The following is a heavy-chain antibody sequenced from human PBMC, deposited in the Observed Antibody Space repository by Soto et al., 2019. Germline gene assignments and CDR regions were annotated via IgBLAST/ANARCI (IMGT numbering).Heavy chain of an antibody. V-gene: IGHV1-69*01. CDR2: IIPIFGPP. Sequence: QVQLVQSGAEVKKPGSSVKVSCKASGGTFSSYAIHWVRQAPGQGLEWMGGIIPIFGPPNYAQKFQGRVTITADSSTSTVYTELISLISEDTAVYFCARALWFGGSLHYGMDVWGQGTSVTVSS. J-gene: IGHJ6*02. D-gene: IGHD3-10*01. CDR3: ARALWFGGSLHYGMDV. CDR1: GGTFSSYA.